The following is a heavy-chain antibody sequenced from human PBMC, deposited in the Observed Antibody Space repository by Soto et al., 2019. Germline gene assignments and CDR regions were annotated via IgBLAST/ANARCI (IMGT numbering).Heavy chain of an antibody. CDR3: ARDCSGGSCYLDMDY. J-gene: IGHJ4*02. V-gene: IGHV1-3*01. D-gene: IGHD2-15*01. CDR2: INAGNGNT. CDR1: GYTFTSYA. Sequence: ASVKVSCKASGYTFTSYAMHWVRQAPGQRLEWMGWINAGNGNTKYSQKFQGRVTITRDTSASTAYMELSSLRPEDTAVYYCARDCSGGSCYLDMDYWGQGTLVTVSS.